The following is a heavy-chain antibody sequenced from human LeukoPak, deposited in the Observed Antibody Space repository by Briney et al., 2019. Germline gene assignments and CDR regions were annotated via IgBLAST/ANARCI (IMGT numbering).Heavy chain of an antibody. CDR3: AKGWARSGQLVDY. V-gene: IGHV3-74*01. D-gene: IGHD6-6*01. CDR1: GFIFSDYW. J-gene: IGHJ4*02. CDR2: INTGGSST. Sequence: GGSLRLSCAASGFIFSDYWMHWVRQVPGKGLVWVSRINTGGSSTTYADSVKGRFTISRDNSENTLYPQMNSLRVEDTAVYYCAKGWARSGQLVDYWGQGTLVTVSS.